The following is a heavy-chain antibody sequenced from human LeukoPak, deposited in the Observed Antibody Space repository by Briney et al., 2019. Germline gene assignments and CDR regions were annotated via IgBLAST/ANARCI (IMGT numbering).Heavy chain of an antibody. J-gene: IGHJ4*02. Sequence: ASVKVSCKASGGTFSSYAINWVRQAPGQGLEWMGRIIRGLGISNYAQKFQGRVTITADKSTGTTYMELSSLRSEDTAVYYCASARQRHCTNGVCPSLTDSWGQGTLVTVSS. V-gene: IGHV1-69*04. CDR1: GGTFSSYA. D-gene: IGHD2-8*01. CDR2: IIRGLGIS. CDR3: ASARQRHCTNGVCPSLTDS.